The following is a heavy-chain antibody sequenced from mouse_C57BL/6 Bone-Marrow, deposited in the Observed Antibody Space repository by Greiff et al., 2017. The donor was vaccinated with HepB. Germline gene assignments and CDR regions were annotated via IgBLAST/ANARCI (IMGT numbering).Heavy chain of an antibody. J-gene: IGHJ3*01. CDR2: IDPSDSYI. D-gene: IGHD1-2*01. Sequence: QVHVKQPGAEFVKPGASVKLSCKASGYTFTSYWMQWVKQRPGQGLEWIGEIDPSDSYINYNQKFKGKATLTVDTSSSTAYMQLSSLTSEDSAVYYCARPASRLSWFAYWGQGTLVTVSA. CDR3: ARPASRLSWFAY. CDR1: GYTFTSYW. V-gene: IGHV1-50*01.